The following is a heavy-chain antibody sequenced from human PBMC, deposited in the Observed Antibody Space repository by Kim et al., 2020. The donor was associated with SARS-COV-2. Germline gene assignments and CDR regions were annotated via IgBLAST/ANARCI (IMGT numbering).Heavy chain of an antibody. Sequence: GGSLRLSCAASGFTFSSYAMSWVRQAPGKGLEWVSAISGSGGSTYYADSVKGRFTISRDNSKNTLYLQMNSLRAEDTAVYYCASSLRGYCSGGSCLWVYWGQGTLVTVSS. CDR3: ASSLRGYCSGGSCLWVY. V-gene: IGHV3-23*01. D-gene: IGHD2-15*01. CDR2: ISGSGGST. CDR1: GFTFSSYA. J-gene: IGHJ4*02.